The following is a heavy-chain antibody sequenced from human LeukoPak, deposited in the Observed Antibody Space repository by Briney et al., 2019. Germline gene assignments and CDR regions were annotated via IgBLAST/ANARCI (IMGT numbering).Heavy chain of an antibody. J-gene: IGHJ4*02. CDR3: ARVGAGTADFDY. D-gene: IGHD1-1*01. CDR1: GFTFSNYG. Sequence: GGSLRLSCAASGFTFSNYGMHWVRQAPGKGLEWVAVISYDGSNKYYADSVRGRFTISRDNSKNTLYLQMNSLRAGDAAMYYCARVGAGTADFDYWGQGTLVTVSS. CDR2: ISYDGSNK. V-gene: IGHV3-30*03.